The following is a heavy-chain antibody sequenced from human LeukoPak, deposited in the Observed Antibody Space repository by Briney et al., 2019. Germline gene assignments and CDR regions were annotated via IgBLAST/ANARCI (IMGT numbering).Heavy chain of an antibody. V-gene: IGHV4-30-4*08. CDR2: IYYSGST. J-gene: IGHJ5*02. D-gene: IGHD2-2*02. CDR1: GGSISSGDYY. CDR3: ARDRLGYCSSTSCYTGSGHWFDP. Sequence: SETLSLTCTVSGGSISSGDYYWSWIRQPPGKGLEWIGYIYYSGSTYYNPSLKSRVTISVDTSKNQFSLKLSSVTAADTAVYYCARDRLGYCSSTSCYTGSGHWFDPWGQGTLVTVSS.